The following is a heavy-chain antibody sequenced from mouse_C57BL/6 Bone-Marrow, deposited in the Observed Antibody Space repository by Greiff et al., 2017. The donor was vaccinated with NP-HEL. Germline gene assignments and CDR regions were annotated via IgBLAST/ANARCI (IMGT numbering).Heavy chain of an antibody. Sequence: VQLQQSGPVLVKPGASVKMSCKASGYTFTDYYMNWVKQSHGKSLEWIGVINPYNGGTSYNQKFKGKATLTVDKSSSTAYMELNSLTSEDSAVYYCARGGYGNKRYFDVWGTGTTVTVSS. CDR1: GYTFTDYY. V-gene: IGHV1-19*01. CDR3: ARGGYGNKRYFDV. CDR2: INPYNGGT. J-gene: IGHJ1*03. D-gene: IGHD2-10*02.